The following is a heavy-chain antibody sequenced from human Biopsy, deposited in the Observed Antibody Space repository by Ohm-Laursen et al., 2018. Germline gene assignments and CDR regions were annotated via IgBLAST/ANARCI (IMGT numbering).Heavy chain of an antibody. Sequence: GSLRLSCAASGFTFSSYAMTWFRQAPGKGLEWVSSLHDRGVTYYADSEKGRFTISGDNSKNTLYLQMNGLRAEDTAVYFCQGGHLPPGQFYGVDAWGQGTTVTVSS. D-gene: IGHD3-16*01. V-gene: IGHV3-23*01. CDR2: LHDRGVT. CDR3: QGGHLPPGQFYGVDA. CDR1: GFTFSSYA. J-gene: IGHJ6*02.